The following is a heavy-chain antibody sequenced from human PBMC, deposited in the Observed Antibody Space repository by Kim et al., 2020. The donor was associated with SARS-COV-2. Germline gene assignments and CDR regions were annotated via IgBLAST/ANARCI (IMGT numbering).Heavy chain of an antibody. D-gene: IGHD3-10*01. V-gene: IGHV3-23*01. CDR3: AKSSRGAMVRGVIGF. CDR2: ISGSGGST. Sequence: GGSLRLSCAASGFTFSSYAMSWVRQAPGKGLEWVSAISGSGGSTYYADSVKGRFTISRANSKNTLYLQMNSLRAEDTAVYYCAKSSRGAMVRGVIGFWGQGTLVTVSS. J-gene: IGHJ4*02. CDR1: GFTFSSYA.